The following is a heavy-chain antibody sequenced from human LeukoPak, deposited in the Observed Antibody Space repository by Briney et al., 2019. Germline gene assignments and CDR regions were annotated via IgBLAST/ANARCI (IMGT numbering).Heavy chain of an antibody. D-gene: IGHD3-22*01. J-gene: IGHJ4*02. CDR3: ARGHDSSGYYQY. CDR1: GYAFTSYD. Sequence: ASVNVSCTASGYAFTSYDINWVRQATGQGLEWMGWMNPNSGNTGYAQKFQGRVTMTRNTSISTAYMELSSLRSEDTAVYYSARGHDSSGYYQYWGQGTLVTVSS. V-gene: IGHV1-8*01. CDR2: MNPNSGNT.